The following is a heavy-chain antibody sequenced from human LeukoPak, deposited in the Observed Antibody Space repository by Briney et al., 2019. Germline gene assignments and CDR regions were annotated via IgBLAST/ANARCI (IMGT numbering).Heavy chain of an antibody. CDR3: ARDYYDSSGYYL. Sequence: GASVKVSCKASGGTFSSYAISWVRQAPGQGLEWMGRIIPIFGTANYAQKFQGRVTITTDESTSTAYMELSSLRSEDTAVYYRARDYYDSSGYYLWGQGTLVTVSS. CDR2: IIPIFGTA. J-gene: IGHJ4*02. CDR1: GGTFSSYA. V-gene: IGHV1-69*05. D-gene: IGHD3-22*01.